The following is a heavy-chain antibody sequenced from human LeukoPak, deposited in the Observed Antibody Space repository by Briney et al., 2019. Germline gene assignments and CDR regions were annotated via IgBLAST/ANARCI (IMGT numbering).Heavy chain of an antibody. V-gene: IGHV1-18*04. D-gene: IGHD3-10*01. J-gene: IGHJ4*02. CDR1: GITFIDYY. CDR2: ISAYNGNT. CDR3: ARDSYYYGSGSYYPGY. Sequence: ASVKVSCKASGITFIDYYIHWVRQAPGQGLEWVGWISAYNGNTNYAQKLQGRVTMTTDTSTSTAYMELRSLRSDDTAVYYCARDSYYYGSGSYYPGYWGQGTLVTVSS.